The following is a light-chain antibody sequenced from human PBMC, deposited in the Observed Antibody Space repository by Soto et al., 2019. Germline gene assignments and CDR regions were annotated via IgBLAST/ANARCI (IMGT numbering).Light chain of an antibody. CDR1: SSNIGAGYD. J-gene: IGLJ3*02. Sequence: QLVLTQPPSVSGAPGQRVTISCTGSSSNIGAGYDVHWYQQLPGTAPKLLIYGNSNRPSGVPDRFSGSKSGTSASLAITGXXAXXXXXXXCQSYDSSLSGWVFGGGTKLTVL. V-gene: IGLV1-40*01. CDR2: GNS. CDR3: QSYDSSLSGWV.